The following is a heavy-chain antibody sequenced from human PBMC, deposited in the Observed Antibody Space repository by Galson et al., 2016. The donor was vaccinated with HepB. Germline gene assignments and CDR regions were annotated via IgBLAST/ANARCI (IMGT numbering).Heavy chain of an antibody. CDR3: AKSTEGLLRFSGMDV. Sequence: SLRLSCAASGFTLRSYSMTWVRQAPGKGLEWVSSTGTGTGYKYYAGSVRGRFTISRDDPWNSLYLQMNSLRAEDTAVYFCAKSTEGLLRFSGMDVWGQGTTVTVSS. V-gene: IGHV3-21*01. J-gene: IGHJ6*02. CDR2: TGTGTGYK. D-gene: IGHD1-14*01. CDR1: GFTLRSYS.